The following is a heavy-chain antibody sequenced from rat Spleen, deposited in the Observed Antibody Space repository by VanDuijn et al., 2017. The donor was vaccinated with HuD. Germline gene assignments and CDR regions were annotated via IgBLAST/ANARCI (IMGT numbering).Heavy chain of an antibody. CDR3: ARHDYGGYPFDY. D-gene: IGHD1-11*01. CDR2: INSAGST. CDR1: GHSISSSYK. J-gene: IGHJ2*01. V-gene: IGHV3-3*01. Sequence: EVQLQESGPGLVKPSQSLSLTCSVTGHSISSSYKWNWIRKFPGNRLEWMGYINSAGSTNYNPSLKSRISITRDTSKNQFFLQVNSVTTEDTATYYCARHDYGGYPFDYWGQGVMVTVSS.